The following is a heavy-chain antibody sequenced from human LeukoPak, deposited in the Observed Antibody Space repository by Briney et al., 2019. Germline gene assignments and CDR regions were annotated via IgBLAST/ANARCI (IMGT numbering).Heavy chain of an antibody. CDR2: IKHDGSAE. V-gene: IGHV3-7*01. CDR1: GFTFSRHW. J-gene: IGHJ4*02. D-gene: IGHD3-22*01. CDR3: ARGGGYPDY. Sequence: TGGSLRLSCTGSGFTFSRHWMCWVRQAPGKGLEWVANIKHDGSAESYVDAVKGRFTVSRDNAKKSLYLQMNSLRVDDTAVYYCARGGGYPDYWGRGVLVTVSS.